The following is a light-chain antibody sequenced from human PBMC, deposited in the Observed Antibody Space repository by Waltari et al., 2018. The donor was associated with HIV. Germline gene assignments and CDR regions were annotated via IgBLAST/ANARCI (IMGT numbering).Light chain of an antibody. CDR2: RNN. Sequence: QSVLTQPPSASGTPGQRVTISCSGSSSNIGSNYGYWYQQLPGTAPKLLIYRNNQRPSGAPDRFSGSKSGTSASLAISGLRSEDEADYYCAAWDDSLSGYVFGTGTKVTVL. CDR1: SSNIGSNY. CDR3: AAWDDSLSGYV. J-gene: IGLJ1*01. V-gene: IGLV1-47*01.